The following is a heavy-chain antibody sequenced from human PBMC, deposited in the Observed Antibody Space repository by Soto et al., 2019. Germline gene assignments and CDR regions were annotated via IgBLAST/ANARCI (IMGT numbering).Heavy chain of an antibody. Sequence: ASVKVSCKASGYTFTSCGISCVRQAPGQGLEWMGWISAYNGNTNYAQKLQGRVTMTTDTSTSTAYMELRSLRSDDTAVNYCARDDGYGGYFDYWGQGTLVTVSS. CDR3: ARDDGYGGYFDY. CDR2: ISAYNGNT. J-gene: IGHJ4*02. V-gene: IGHV1-18*01. D-gene: IGHD4-17*01. CDR1: GYTFTSCG.